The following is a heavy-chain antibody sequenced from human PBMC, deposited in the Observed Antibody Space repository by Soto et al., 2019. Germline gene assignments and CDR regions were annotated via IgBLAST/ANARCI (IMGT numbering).Heavy chain of an antibody. CDR2: IYHSGSA. Sequence: SETLSLTCTVSGDSISSGGYYWSWIRQHPGKGLEWMGYIYHSGSAYYNPSHKSRVTISVDMSKNQFSLKLSSVTAADTAVYYCARDQEVNYADYGGSDYYYGLDVWGQGTTVTVSS. CDR3: ARDQEVNYADYGGSDYYYGLDV. J-gene: IGHJ6*02. V-gene: IGHV4-31*03. D-gene: IGHD4-17*01. CDR1: GDSISSGGYY.